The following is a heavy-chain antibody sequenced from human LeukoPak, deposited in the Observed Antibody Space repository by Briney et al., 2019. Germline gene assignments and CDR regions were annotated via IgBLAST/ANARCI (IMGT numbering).Heavy chain of an antibody. J-gene: IGHJ6*02. CDR3: ASSTYYDFWSGYYKVEDYYYYYGMDV. D-gene: IGHD3-3*01. V-gene: IGHV4-61*01. Sequence: SETLSLTCTVAVGSVSSGSYYWSWIRQPPGKGLEWIGFIFYSGSTNYSTSLKSRVTISVDTSKNQFSLKLSSVTAADTAVYYCASSTYYDFWSGYYKVEDYYYYYGMDVWGQGTTVTVSS. CDR2: IFYSGST. CDR1: VGSVSSGSYY.